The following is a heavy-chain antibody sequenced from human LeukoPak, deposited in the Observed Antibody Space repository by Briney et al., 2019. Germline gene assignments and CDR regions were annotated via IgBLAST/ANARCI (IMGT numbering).Heavy chain of an antibody. CDR3: VRGIVVATPSYFDY. D-gene: IGHD6-19*01. CDR2: IGGSGGST. J-gene: IGHJ4*02. Sequence: ETLSLTCAVYGGSFSGYYWSWVRQAPGKGLEWVSTIGGSGGSTYYADSVKGRFTISRDNSKNTLYLHMNSLRAEDTAVYYCVRGIVVATPSYFDYWGQGALVTVSS. CDR1: GGSFSGYY. V-gene: IGHV3-23*01.